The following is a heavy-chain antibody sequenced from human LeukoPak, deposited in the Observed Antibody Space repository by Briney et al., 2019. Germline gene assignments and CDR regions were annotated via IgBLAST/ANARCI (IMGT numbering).Heavy chain of an antibody. D-gene: IGHD6-13*01. CDR3: ARHSSSWFRSFDY. CDR2: IYHSGST. Sequence: SETLSLTCAVSGGSISSSNWWSWVRQPPGKGLEWIGEIYHSGSTNYNPSLKSRVTISVDKSKNQFSLKLSSVTAADTAVYYCARHSSSWFRSFDYWGQGTLVTASS. CDR1: GGSISSSNW. J-gene: IGHJ4*02. V-gene: IGHV4-4*02.